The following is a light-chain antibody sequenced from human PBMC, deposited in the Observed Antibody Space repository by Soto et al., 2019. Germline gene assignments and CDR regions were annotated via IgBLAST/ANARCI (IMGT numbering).Light chain of an antibody. Sequence: QSVLTQPASVSGSPGQSITISCTGTSSDVGGYNYVSWYQQHPGKAPKLMIYDVSNRPSGVSNRFSGSKSGNTASLTISGLQAEDEGDYYCSSDASSSPLGFGGGTQLTVL. CDR3: SSDASSSPLG. V-gene: IGLV2-14*01. CDR2: DVS. CDR1: SSDVGGYNY. J-gene: IGLJ7*01.